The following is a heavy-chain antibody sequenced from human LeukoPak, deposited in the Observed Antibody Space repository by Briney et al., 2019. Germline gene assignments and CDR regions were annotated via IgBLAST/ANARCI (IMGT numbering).Heavy chain of an antibody. CDR1: GFTFSSYA. J-gene: IGHJ6*02. D-gene: IGHD7-27*01. Sequence: PGGSLRLSCAASGFTFSSYAMSWVRQAPGKGLEWVSAISGSGGSTYYADSVKGRFTISRDNSKNTLYLQMNSLRAEDTAVYYCAKRTGDNYYYSYGMDVWGQGTTVTVSS. CDR2: ISGSGGST. V-gene: IGHV3-23*01. CDR3: AKRTGDNYYYSYGMDV.